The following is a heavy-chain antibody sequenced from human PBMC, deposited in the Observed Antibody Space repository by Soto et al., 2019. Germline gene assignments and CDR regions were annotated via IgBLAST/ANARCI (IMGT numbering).Heavy chain of an antibody. J-gene: IGHJ6*03. V-gene: IGHV1-8*01. CDR3: ARGETGCSGGSCYFWGFYYYYMDV. D-gene: IGHD2-15*01. Sequence: ASVKVSCKASGYTFTSYDINWVRQATGQGLEWMGWMNPNSGNTGYAQKFQGRVTMTRNTSISTAYMELSSLRSEDTAVYYCARGETGCSGGSCYFWGFYYYYMDVWGKGTTVTVSS. CDR2: MNPNSGNT. CDR1: GYTFTSYD.